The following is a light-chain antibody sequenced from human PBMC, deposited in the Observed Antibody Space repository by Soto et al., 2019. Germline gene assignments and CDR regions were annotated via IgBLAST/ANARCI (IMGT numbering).Light chain of an antibody. J-gene: IGKJ4*01. V-gene: IGKV1-5*03. CDR1: QSISDW. CDR2: KAS. Sequence: DIQMTQSPSTLSASVGDRVTITCRASQSISDWLAWYQQKPGKVPKLLIYKASNLESGVPSRFSCSGSGTEFTLTISSLQHDDFTTYYCQQYDSYSSFGGGTKV. CDR3: QQYDSYSS.